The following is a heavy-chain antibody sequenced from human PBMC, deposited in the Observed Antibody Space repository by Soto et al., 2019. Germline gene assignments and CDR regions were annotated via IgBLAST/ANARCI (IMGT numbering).Heavy chain of an antibody. CDR3: ARQQWVGRNYFYYGMDV. J-gene: IGHJ6*02. V-gene: IGHV5-51*01. Sequence: EVQLVQSGAEVKKPGEPLKISCKGFGYSFTDYWIGWVRQMPGKGLECLGIINPDDSDTRYSPSFQGQVTISADKSINTAYLQWSSLKASDTAMYYCARQQWVGRNYFYYGMDVWGQGTTVTVSS. D-gene: IGHD6-19*01. CDR1: GYSFTDYW. CDR2: INPDDSDT.